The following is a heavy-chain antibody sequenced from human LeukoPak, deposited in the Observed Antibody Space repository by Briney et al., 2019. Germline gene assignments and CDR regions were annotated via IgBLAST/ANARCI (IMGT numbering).Heavy chain of an antibody. CDR3: ARVGYGSLCPH. J-gene: IGHJ4*02. CDR1: GGSISSSSYY. Sequence: SETLSLTCTVSGGSISSSSYYWGWIRQPPGKGLEWIGSIYYSGSTYYNPSLKSRVTISVDTSKNQFSLKLSSVTAADTAVYYCARVGYGSLCPHWGQGTLVTVSS. D-gene: IGHD3-10*01. V-gene: IGHV4-39*07. CDR2: IYYSGST.